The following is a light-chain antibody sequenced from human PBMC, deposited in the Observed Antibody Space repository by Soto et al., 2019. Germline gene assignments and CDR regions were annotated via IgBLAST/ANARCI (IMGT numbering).Light chain of an antibody. CDR2: LGS. V-gene: IGKV2-28*01. CDR3: MQALQTPYT. CDR1: QSLLHSNGYIY. Sequence: DIVMTQSPLSLPVTPGEPASISCRSSQSLLHSNGYIYLDWYLQKPGQSPQLLIFLGSNRAAGVTDRFSGSGSGTEFTLNISRVEAKEYGVYYCMQALQTPYTFGQETQLYIK. J-gene: IGKJ2*01.